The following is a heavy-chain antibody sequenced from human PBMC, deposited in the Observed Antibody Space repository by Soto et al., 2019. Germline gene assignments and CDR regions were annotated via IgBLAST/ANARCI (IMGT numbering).Heavy chain of an antibody. D-gene: IGHD6-19*01. CDR3: AMRSSGWYGEDFDY. CDR1: GGTFSSYA. Sequence: SSVKVSCKASGGTFSSYAISWVRQAPGQGLEWMGGIIPIFGTANYAQKFQGRVTITADESTSTAYMELSSLRSDDTAVYYCAMRSSGWYGEDFDYWGQGTLVTVSS. V-gene: IGHV1-69*13. CDR2: IIPIFGTA. J-gene: IGHJ4*02.